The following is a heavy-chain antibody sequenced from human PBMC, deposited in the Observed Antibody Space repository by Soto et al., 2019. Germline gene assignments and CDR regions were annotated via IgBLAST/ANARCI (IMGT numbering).Heavy chain of an antibody. CDR2: ISSSSSYI. D-gene: IGHD5-12*01. J-gene: IGHJ4*02. V-gene: IGHV3-21*01. CDR1: GFPFSSYS. Sequence: PGGPLRLSCAASGFPFSSYSMNWVRQAPGKGLEWVSSISSSSSYIYYADSVKGGFTISRDNAKNSLYLQMNSLRAEDTAVYYCARRGYSGYDVDYWGQGTLVTVSS. CDR3: ARRGYSGYDVDY.